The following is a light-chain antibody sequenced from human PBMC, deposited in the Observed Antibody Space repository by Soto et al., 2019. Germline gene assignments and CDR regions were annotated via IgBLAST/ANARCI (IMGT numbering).Light chain of an antibody. CDR1: QSVRSN. CDR3: LQYDDWPSWT. J-gene: IGKJ1*01. CDR2: AVS. V-gene: IGKV3-15*01. Sequence: VLAQSPATLSMSPGETASLSCRTSQSVRSNLSWYQQKPGQAPRLLMYAVSTRAAGIPARFSGTGSGTEFSLTISGLQSEDFTVYYCLQYDDWPSWTFGQGTKVDI.